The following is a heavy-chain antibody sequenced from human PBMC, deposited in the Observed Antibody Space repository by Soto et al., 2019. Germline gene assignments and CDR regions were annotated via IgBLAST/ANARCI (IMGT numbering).Heavy chain of an antibody. Sequence: QVQLVQSGAEVKKPGASVKVSCKASGFTFITYGFTWVRRAPGQGLEWMGWISAYNGDTHYAQKVQGRVTMTTDTSTSTAYMELRSLTSDDTAVYYCARKAMGAPVDQWGQGTLVIVSS. CDR3: ARKAMGAPVDQ. CDR2: ISAYNGDT. J-gene: IGHJ4*02. V-gene: IGHV1-18*01. CDR1: GFTFITYG. D-gene: IGHD5-18*01.